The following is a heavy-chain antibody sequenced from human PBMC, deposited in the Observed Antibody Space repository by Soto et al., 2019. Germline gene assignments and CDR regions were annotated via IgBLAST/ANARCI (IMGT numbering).Heavy chain of an antibody. V-gene: IGHV1-8*01. CDR2: MNPDSGHT. Sequence: QVQLVQSGAEVRTPGASVKVSCKASGYTFTSYDINWVRQPTGQGPEWVGWMNPDSGHTGYVRKFQGRVTMTRNTAISSAYMELSSLRSEDTAVYYCARSGGGSTVNFDSWGQGTLVTVSS. D-gene: IGHD2-15*01. CDR3: ARSGGGSTVNFDS. CDR1: GYTFTSYD. J-gene: IGHJ4*02.